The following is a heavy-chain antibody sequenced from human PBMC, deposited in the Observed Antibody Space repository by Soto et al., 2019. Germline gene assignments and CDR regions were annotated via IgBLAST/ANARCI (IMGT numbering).Heavy chain of an antibody. CDR1: GASIRSNNYY. V-gene: IGHV4-39*01. Sequence: SETLSLTCSVSGASIRSNNYYWGWIRQPPGRGLEWIGSILYSGSTYYNPSLKSRGDISADTSKNQISLRLTSVTAADTAVYFCVRLDTTTTTRLNYWGQGALVPVSS. CDR3: VRLDTTTTTRLNY. J-gene: IGHJ4*02. D-gene: IGHD4-17*01. CDR2: ILYSGST.